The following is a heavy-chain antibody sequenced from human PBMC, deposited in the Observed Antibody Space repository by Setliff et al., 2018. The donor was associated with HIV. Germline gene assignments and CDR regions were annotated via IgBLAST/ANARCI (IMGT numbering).Heavy chain of an antibody. CDR1: GVYINRTDHY. V-gene: IGHV4-39*01. CDR3: ARVPVAGANWFDR. D-gene: IGHD2-21*01. J-gene: IGHJ5*02. Sequence: SETLSLTCSVSGVYINRTDHYWGWIRLSPGKRLEWIGSVSQSGSTYYNPSLKSRITISVDRSKNLFSLKLISVTAADQGVYYCARVPVAGANWFDRWGRGTLVTVSS. CDR2: VSQSGST.